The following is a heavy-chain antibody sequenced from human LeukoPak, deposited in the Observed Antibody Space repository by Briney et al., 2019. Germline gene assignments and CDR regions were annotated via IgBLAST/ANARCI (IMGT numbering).Heavy chain of an antibody. V-gene: IGHV3-11*04. CDR3: ARDMVRGVTDY. Sequence: GWSLRLSCAASGFTFSDYYMSWIRQAPGKGLEWVSYISSSGSTIYYADSVKGRFTISRDNAKNSLYLQMNSLRAEDTAVYYCARDMVRGVTDYWGQGTLVTVSS. D-gene: IGHD3-10*01. J-gene: IGHJ4*02. CDR2: ISSSGSTI. CDR1: GFTFSDYY.